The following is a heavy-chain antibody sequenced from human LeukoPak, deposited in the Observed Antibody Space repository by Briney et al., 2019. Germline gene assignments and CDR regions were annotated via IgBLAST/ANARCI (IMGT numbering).Heavy chain of an antibody. J-gene: IGHJ4*02. CDR2: ISGSGGST. CDR1: GFTFSSYA. V-gene: IGHV3-23*01. D-gene: IGHD3-10*01. Sequence: GGSLRLSCAASGFTFSSYAMSWVRQAPGKGLEWVSAISGSGGSTYYADSVKGRFTISRDNSKNTLYLQMNSLRAEDTAVYYCAKVRGPGYYGSGSYFDYWGQGTLVTVSS. CDR3: AKVRGPGYYGSGSYFDY.